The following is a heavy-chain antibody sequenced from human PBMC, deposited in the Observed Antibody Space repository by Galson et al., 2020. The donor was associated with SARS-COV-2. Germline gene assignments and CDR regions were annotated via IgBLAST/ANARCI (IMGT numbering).Heavy chain of an antibody. Sequence: SETLSPTCTVSGGSISSVGYYWSWVRQHPGEGLEWIGYVNYSGTTKYNPSLKSRITMSVDTSKNQFSLKLNSVTAADTAIYYCTVYYYDSGGSYFFDYWGLGTRVTVSS. CDR2: VNYSGTT. CDR3: TVYYYDSGGSYFFDY. D-gene: IGHD3-22*01. V-gene: IGHV4-31*03. CDR1: GGSISSVGYY. J-gene: IGHJ4*02.